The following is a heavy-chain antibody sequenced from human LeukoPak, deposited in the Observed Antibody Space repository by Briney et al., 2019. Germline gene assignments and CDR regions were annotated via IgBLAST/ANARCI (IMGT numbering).Heavy chain of an antibody. CDR2: IYHSGST. CDR1: GGSISSGGYS. J-gene: IGHJ2*01. CDR3: AGSLHYEGPWYFDL. Sequence: PSETLSLTCAVSGGSISSGGYSWSWIRQPPGKGLEWIGYIYHSGSTYYNPSLKSQVTISVDRSKNQFSLKLSSVTAADTAVYYCAGSLHYEGPWYFDLGGGGTLVTVSS. D-gene: IGHD4-17*01. V-gene: IGHV4-30-2*01.